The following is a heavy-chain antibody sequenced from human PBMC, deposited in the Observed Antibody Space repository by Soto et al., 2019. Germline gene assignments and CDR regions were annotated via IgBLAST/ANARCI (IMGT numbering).Heavy chain of an antibody. J-gene: IGHJ6*02. D-gene: IGHD2-15*01. V-gene: IGHV2-5*02. CDR2: IYWDGDE. CDR1: GFSISTSGVG. CDR3: AHKGGRGAAMDV. Sequence: QITLKESGPTLVKPTQTLTLTCTFSGFSISTSGVGVAWIRQPPGMALEWLALIYWDGDERYSPVLQNRVTITKDTSKNQVVLTMTNMDPVDTATYYCAHKGGRGAAMDVWGQGTTVTVSS.